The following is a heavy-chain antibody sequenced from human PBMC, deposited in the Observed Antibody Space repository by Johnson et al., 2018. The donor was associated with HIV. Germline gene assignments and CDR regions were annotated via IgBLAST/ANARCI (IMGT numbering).Heavy chain of an antibody. D-gene: IGHD3-22*01. CDR1: GFIFSSYG. J-gene: IGHJ3*02. CDR2: INWNGDSP. Sequence: VQLVESGGGVVQPGGSLRLSCAASGFIFSSYGMHWVRQAPGKGLEWISGINWNGDSPGYADSVKGRFTISRDNAKNSLYLQMNSLRAEDTAFYYCARVRTGDSSGYHDAFDIWGQGTMVTVSS. CDR3: ARVRTGDSSGYHDAFDI. V-gene: IGHV3-20*04.